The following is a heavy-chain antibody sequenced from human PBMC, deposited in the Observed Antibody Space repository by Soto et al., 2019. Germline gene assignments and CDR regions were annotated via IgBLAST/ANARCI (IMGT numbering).Heavy chain of an antibody. CDR3: ARVQQLVQVYYYYGMDV. D-gene: IGHD6-13*01. V-gene: IGHV5-51*01. J-gene: IGHJ6*02. CDR1: GYTFNNYC. Sequence: GESLKISCYASGYTFNNYCIALVLQMPGKGLEYVGIIYPGDSDTRYSPPLQGQVTISADKSISTAYLQWSSLKASDTAMYYCARVQQLVQVYYYYGMDVWGQGTTVTVSS. CDR2: IYPGDSDT.